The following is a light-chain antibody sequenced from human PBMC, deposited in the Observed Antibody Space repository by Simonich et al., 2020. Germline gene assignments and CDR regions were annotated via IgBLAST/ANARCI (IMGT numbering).Light chain of an antibody. CDR3: QAWDSSTAVV. CDR1: KLGDKY. Sequence: SYELTQPPSVSVSPGQTASITCSGDKLGDKYACWYQQKPGQSPVLVIYHDSKRPSGIPEGFAGSNSGNTATLTISGTQAMDEADYYCQAWDSSTAVVFGGGTKLTVL. J-gene: IGLJ2*01. CDR2: HDS. V-gene: IGLV3-1*01.